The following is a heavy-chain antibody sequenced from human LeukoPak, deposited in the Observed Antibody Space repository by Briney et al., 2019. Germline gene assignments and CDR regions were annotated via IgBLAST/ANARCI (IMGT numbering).Heavy chain of an antibody. D-gene: IGHD5-12*01. J-gene: IGHJ4*02. V-gene: IGHV3-30*04. CDR2: ISYDGSNK. CDR1: GFTFSSYA. CDR3: ARASGYDYLDSFDY. Sequence: GGSLRLSCAASGFTFSSYAMHWVRQAPGKGLEWVAVISYDGSNKYYADSVKGRFTISRDNSKNTLYLQMNSLRAEDTAVYYCARASGYDYLDSFDYWGQGTLVTVSS.